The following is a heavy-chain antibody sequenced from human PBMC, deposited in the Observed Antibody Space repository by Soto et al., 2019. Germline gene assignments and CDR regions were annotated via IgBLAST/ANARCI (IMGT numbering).Heavy chain of an antibody. Sequence: ASETLSLTCAVFGASINNSNWWSWVRQSPGKGLEWIGEIYYSGSTNYNPSLKSRVSISADKSKNHISLKLSFVTVADTAVYYCARYRREAVAGYTLDNWGQGILVTVSS. V-gene: IGHV4-4*02. J-gene: IGHJ4*02. CDR3: ARYRREAVAGYTLDN. CDR2: IYYSGST. D-gene: IGHD6-13*01. CDR1: GASINNSNW.